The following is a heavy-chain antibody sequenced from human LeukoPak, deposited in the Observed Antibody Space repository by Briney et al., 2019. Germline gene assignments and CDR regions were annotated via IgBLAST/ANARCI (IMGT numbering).Heavy chain of an antibody. CDR1: GFTFSTYD. CDR2: ISSRSNYI. J-gene: IGHJ4*02. V-gene: IGHV3-21*01. D-gene: IGHD5-18*01. CDR3: AKDETAWGYGYSYGFAFDY. Sequence: GGSLRLSCAASGFTFSTYDMNWVRQAPGQGLEWVSSISSRSNYIYYADSVKGRFTISRDNSKNTLYLQMNSLRAEDTAVYYCAKDETAWGYGYSYGFAFDYWGQGTLVTVSS.